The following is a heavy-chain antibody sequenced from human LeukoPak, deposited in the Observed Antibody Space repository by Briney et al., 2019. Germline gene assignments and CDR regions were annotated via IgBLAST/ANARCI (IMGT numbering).Heavy chain of an antibody. V-gene: IGHV3-30*18. Sequence: PGGSLRLSCAASGFTFSSYGMHWVRQAPGKGLEWVAVISYDGSNKYYADSVKGRFTISRDNSKNTLYLQMNSLRAEDTAVYYCAKGYLFVWGQGTLVTVSS. CDR1: GFTFSSYG. J-gene: IGHJ4*02. D-gene: IGHD3-10*02. CDR2: ISYDGSNK. CDR3: AKGYLFV.